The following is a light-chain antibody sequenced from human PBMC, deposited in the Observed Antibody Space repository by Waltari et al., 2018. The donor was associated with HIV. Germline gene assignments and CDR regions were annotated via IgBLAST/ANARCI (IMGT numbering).Light chain of an antibody. CDR2: GAS. CDR3: QQFATSLIS. CDR1: QTVPTNY. Sequence: EIVLTQSPGTLSLSPGERATLHCRTSQTVPTNYLAWYQQKPDQPPRLLMYGASSRDTGVPDRFSGSGSGTNFTLTINTLEPEDFAVYYCQQFATSLISFGGGTKVEIK. J-gene: IGKJ4*01. V-gene: IGKV3-20*01.